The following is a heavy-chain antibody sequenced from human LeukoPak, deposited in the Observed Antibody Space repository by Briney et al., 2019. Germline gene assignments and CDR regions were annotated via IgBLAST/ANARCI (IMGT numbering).Heavy chain of an antibody. CDR2: IKSKTDCGTT. CDR1: GFTFSNAW. Sequence: GGSLRLSCAASGFTFSNAWMSWVRQAPGKGLEWVGRIKSKTDCGTTDYAAPVKGRFTISRDDSKNTLYLQMNSLKTEDTAVYYCTTATYYDFWSGYDIWGQGTMVTVSS. J-gene: IGHJ3*02. D-gene: IGHD3-3*01. V-gene: IGHV3-15*01. CDR3: TTATYYDFWSGYDI.